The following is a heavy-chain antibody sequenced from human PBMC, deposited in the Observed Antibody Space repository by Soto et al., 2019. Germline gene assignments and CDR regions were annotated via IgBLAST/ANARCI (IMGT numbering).Heavy chain of an antibody. D-gene: IGHD1-26*01. CDR2: ISYDGSNK. J-gene: IGHJ6*02. CDR1: GFTFSSYA. V-gene: IGHV3-30-3*01. CDR3: ARDLVGATIYYYYGMDV. Sequence: GGSLRLSCAASGFTFSSYAMHWVRQVPGKGLEWEAVISYDGSNKYYADSVKGRFTISRDNSKNTLYLQMNSLRAEDTAVYYCARDLVGATIYYYYGMDVWGQGTTVTVSS.